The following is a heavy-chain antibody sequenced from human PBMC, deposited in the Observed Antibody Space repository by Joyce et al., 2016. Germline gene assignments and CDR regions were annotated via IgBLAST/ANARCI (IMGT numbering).Heavy chain of an antibody. CDR1: GLTLSTYG. D-gene: IGHD6-25*01. V-gene: IGHV3-30*18. CDR2: ISYDGIYK. CDR3: AKILTATYSSGWFLDY. Sequence: QVQLVESGGGVVQHGRSLRLSCAASGLTLSTYGVHWVRQAPGKGLEWLAVISYDGIYKYYADSVKGRVTISRDNSKNTVFLEMNSLRTEDTAVYYCAKILTATYSSGWFLDYWGQGTLVTVSS. J-gene: IGHJ4*02.